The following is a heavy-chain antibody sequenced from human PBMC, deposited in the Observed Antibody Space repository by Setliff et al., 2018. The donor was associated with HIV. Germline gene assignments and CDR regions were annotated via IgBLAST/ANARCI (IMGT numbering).Heavy chain of an antibody. CDR1: GGSLTSSSYY. V-gene: IGHV4-39*01. CDR3: ARHLAEADRYRFSRVHGALKY. CDR2: VYYRGIT. J-gene: IGHJ4*02. D-gene: IGHD3-16*02. Sequence: PSETLSLTCTVSGGSLTSSSYYWGWIRQPPGKGLEWLGLVYYRGITFYSPSLKSPVTISIDTSKSQFSLRLNSVTAADTAVYYCARHLAEADRYRFSRVHGALKYWGQGALVTVSS.